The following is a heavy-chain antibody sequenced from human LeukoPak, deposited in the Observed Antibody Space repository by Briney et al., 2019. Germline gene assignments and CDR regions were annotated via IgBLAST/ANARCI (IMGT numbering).Heavy chain of an antibody. Sequence: PGGSLRLSCAASGFTFSSYSMNWVRQAPGKGLEWVSYISSSSTIYYADSVKGRFTISRDNAKNSLYLQMNSLRAEDTAVYYCARGKNYYGSGSNNWFDPWGQGTLVTVSS. CDR2: ISSSSTI. CDR1: GFTFSSYS. J-gene: IGHJ5*02. CDR3: ARGKNYYGSGSNNWFDP. D-gene: IGHD3-10*01. V-gene: IGHV3-48*01.